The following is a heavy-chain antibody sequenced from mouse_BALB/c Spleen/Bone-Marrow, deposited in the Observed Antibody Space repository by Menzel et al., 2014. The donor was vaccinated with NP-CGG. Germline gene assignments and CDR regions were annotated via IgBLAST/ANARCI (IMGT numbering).Heavy chain of an antibody. CDR3: ARWEYYAMGY. CDR2: IDPANGNT. J-gene: IGHJ4*01. D-gene: IGHD4-1*01. Sequence: EVQVVESGAELVKPGASVKLSSTASGFNIKDTYMHWVKQRPEQGLEWIGRIDPANGNTKYDPKFQGKATITADTSSNTAYLQPSSLTSEDTAVYYCARWEYYAMGYWGQGTSVTVSS. V-gene: IGHV14-3*02. CDR1: GFNIKDTY.